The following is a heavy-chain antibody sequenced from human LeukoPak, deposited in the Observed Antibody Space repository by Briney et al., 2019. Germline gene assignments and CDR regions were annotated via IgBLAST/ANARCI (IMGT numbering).Heavy chain of an antibody. CDR2: IIATAT. CDR3: AKGRGSGSYPFDY. CDR1: GFTFSSYA. D-gene: IGHD3-16*02. Sequence: GGSLRLSCAASGFTFSSYAMSWVRQAPGKGLGWVSVIIATATYYADSVKGRFTISRDTSRNTLYLQMNSLRADDTAVYYCAKGRGSGSYPFDYWGQGTLVTVSS. V-gene: IGHV3-23*01. J-gene: IGHJ4*02.